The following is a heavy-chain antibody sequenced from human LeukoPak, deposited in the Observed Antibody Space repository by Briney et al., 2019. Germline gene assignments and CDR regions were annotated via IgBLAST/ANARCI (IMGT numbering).Heavy chain of an antibody. CDR1: GFTFSSYW. CDR3: AISPSEIGRYYPEYFRH. CDR2: IQSDEST. D-gene: IGHD3-22*01. V-gene: IGHV3-74*01. J-gene: IGHJ1*01. Sequence: GGSMRLSCAASGFTFSSYWMLWVRPAAGKGLVWVSCIQSDESTNHTVCVKGPFTIPRDNAKNTVSLQMDTLRAEDTGVYYRAISPSEIGRYYPEYFRHWGQGTLVTVSS.